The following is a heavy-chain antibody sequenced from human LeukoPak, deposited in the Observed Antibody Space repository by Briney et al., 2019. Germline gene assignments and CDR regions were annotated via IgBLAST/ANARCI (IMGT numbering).Heavy chain of an antibody. J-gene: IGHJ4*02. Sequence: SETLSLTCTVSGGSISSSSYYWGWIRQPPGKGLEWIGSIYYSGSTHYNPSLKSRVTISVDTSKNQFSLKLSSVTAADTAVYYCARVRWLQIPDYWGQGTLVTVSS. CDR1: GGSISSSSYY. D-gene: IGHD5-24*01. CDR3: ARVRWLQIPDY. CDR2: IYYSGST. V-gene: IGHV4-39*07.